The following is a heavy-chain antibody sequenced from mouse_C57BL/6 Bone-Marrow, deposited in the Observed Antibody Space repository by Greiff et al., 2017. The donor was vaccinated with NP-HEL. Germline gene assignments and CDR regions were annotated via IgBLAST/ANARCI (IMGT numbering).Heavy chain of an antibody. CDR1: GYSFTGYY. Sequence: VQLKESGPELVKPGASVKISCKASGYSFTGYYMNWVKQSPEKSLEWIGEINPSTGGTTYNQKFKAKATLTVDKSSSTAYMQLKSLTSEDSAVYYCARDDYYGSSVYWYFDVWGTGTTVTVSS. J-gene: IGHJ1*03. V-gene: IGHV1-42*01. CDR3: ARDDYYGSSVYWYFDV. CDR2: INPSTGGT. D-gene: IGHD1-1*01.